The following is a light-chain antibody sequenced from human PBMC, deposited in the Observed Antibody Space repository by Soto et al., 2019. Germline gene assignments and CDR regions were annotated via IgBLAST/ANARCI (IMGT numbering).Light chain of an antibody. CDR1: SSDVGGYNY. CDR2: DVS. CDR3: SSYTTSNTFYV. V-gene: IGLV2-14*03. Sequence: QSVLTQPASVSGSPGQSITISCTGTSSDVGGYNYVSWYQQYPGKAPKLMIYDVSNRPSGVSNRFSGSKSGNTASLTISGLQAEDEADYYCSSYTTSNTFYVFGTGTKV. J-gene: IGLJ1*01.